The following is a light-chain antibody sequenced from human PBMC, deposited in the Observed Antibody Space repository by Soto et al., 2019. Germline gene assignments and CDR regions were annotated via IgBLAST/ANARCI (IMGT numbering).Light chain of an antibody. CDR1: SSDVGGYNY. CDR3: SSYTSSSTSVV. Sequence: QSALTQPASVSGSPGQSITISCTGTSSDVGGYNYVSWYQQHPGKAPKIMIYDVSNRPSGVSNRFSGSKSGNTASLTISGLQAEDEADYYSSSYTSSSTSVVFGGGTKLTVL. J-gene: IGLJ2*01. CDR2: DVS. V-gene: IGLV2-14*01.